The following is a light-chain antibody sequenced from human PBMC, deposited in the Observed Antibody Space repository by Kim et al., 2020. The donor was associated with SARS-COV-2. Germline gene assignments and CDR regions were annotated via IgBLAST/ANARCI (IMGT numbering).Light chain of an antibody. Sequence: SPGERATHSCSASQSVRTDLAWYQQKYGQAPRLLIYGASTRATGIPARFSGSGSGTEFTLTISGLQSEDLAVYYCQQYKNWPPITFGQGTRLEIK. J-gene: IGKJ5*01. V-gene: IGKV3D-15*01. CDR2: GAS. CDR1: QSVRTD. CDR3: QQYKNWPPIT.